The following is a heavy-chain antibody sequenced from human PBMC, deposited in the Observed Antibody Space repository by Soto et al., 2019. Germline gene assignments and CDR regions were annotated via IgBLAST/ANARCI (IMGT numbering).Heavy chain of an antibody. CDR3: ARASGSSYWFDP. V-gene: IGHV1-18*01. CDR2: ISAYNGNT. J-gene: IGHJ5*02. Sequence: ASVKVSCKASGYTFTSYGISWVRQAPGQGLEWMGWISAYNGNTNYAQKLQGRVTMTTDTSTSTVYMELRSLRSDDTAVYYCARASGSSYWFDPWGQGTLVTVPS. CDR1: GYTFTSYG. D-gene: IGHD1-26*01.